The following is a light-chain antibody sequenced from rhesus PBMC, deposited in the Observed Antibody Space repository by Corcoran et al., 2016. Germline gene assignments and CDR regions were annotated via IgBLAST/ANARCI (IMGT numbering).Light chain of an antibody. CDR2: DAS. J-gene: IGKJ2*01. V-gene: IGKV3-35*01. CDR3: QQYSNWPT. Sequence: EIVLTQSPATLSLSPGERATLSCRASQSVSNNLAWYQQRPGHAPRLLIYDASSRATGIPDRFSGSGSGTDFTLTVSRLEPEETGIFYCQQYSNWPTFGPGTKVEIK. CDR1: QSVSNN.